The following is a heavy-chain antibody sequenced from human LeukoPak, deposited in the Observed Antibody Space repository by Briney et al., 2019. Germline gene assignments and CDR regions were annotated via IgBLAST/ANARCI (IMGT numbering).Heavy chain of an antibody. Sequence: GGSLRLSCAASGFTFSDYYMSWIRQAPGKGLEWVSYISSSGSTIYYADSVKGRFTISRDNSKSTLYLQMNSLRAEDTAVYYCAKEPALTYSQVDYWGQGTLVTVSS. V-gene: IGHV3-11*01. CDR2: ISSSGSTI. D-gene: IGHD5-12*01. CDR3: AKEPALTYSQVDY. CDR1: GFTFSDYY. J-gene: IGHJ4*02.